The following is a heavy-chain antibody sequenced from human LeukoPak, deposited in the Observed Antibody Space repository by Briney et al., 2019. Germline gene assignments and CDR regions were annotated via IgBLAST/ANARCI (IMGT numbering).Heavy chain of an antibody. J-gene: IGHJ4*02. CDR3: ARVILSVYYDSSGYYYPLHFDY. D-gene: IGHD3-22*01. CDR2: IYYSGST. Sequence: SETLSLTCTVSGGSITNPTYYWGWIRQPPGKGLEWIGSIYYSGSTYYNPSLKSRVTISVDTSKNQFSLKLSSVTAADTAVYYCARVILSVYYDSSGYYYPLHFDYWGQGTLVTVSS. V-gene: IGHV4-39*07. CDR1: GGSITNPTYY.